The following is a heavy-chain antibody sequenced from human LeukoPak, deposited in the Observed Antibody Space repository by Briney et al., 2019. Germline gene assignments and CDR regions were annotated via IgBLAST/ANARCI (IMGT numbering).Heavy chain of an antibody. CDR3: ATKRGDD. D-gene: IGHD1-1*01. CDR2: ISSSRSYI. V-gene: IGHV3-21*04. CDR1: GFTFSSYS. J-gene: IGHJ4*02. Sequence: PGGSLRLSCAASGFTFSSYSMNWVRQAPGKGLEWVSLISSSRSYIYYADSVKGRFTISRDNAKNSLYLQMDSLRGDDTAVYYCATKRGDDWGQGTLVTVSS.